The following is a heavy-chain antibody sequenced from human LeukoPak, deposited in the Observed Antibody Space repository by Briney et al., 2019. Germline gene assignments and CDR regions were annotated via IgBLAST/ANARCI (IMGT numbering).Heavy chain of an antibody. CDR2: IIPIFGTA. CDR1: GGTFSSYA. CDR3: ARSRITIFGVVNENWFDP. D-gene: IGHD3-3*01. Sequence: SAKVSCXASGGTFSSYAISWVRQAPGQGLAWMGGIIPIFGTANYAKKFQGRVTITADESTSTAYMELSSLRSEDTAVYYCARSRITIFGVVNENWFDPWGQGTLVTVSS. V-gene: IGHV1-69*01. J-gene: IGHJ5*02.